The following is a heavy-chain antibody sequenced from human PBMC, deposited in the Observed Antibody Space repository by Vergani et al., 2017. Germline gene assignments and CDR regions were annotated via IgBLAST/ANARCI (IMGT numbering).Heavy chain of an antibody. Sequence: EVQLVQSGAEVKKPGESLKISCPISGYSFTNYWIGWVRQMPGNGLEWMGIIHPADSDTRYSPSFHGQVTISVDKSISTAYLQRSSLRASDSAMYYCARLYGRDSSGSKYFDYWGQGTLVTVSS. D-gene: IGHD3-22*01. J-gene: IGHJ4*02. CDR1: GYSFTNYW. V-gene: IGHV5-51*01. CDR3: ARLYGRDSSGSKYFDY. CDR2: IHPADSDT.